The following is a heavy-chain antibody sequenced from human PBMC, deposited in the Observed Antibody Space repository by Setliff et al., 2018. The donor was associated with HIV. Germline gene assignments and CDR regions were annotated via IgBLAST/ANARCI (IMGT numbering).Heavy chain of an antibody. V-gene: IGHV4-39*01. CDR2: IYYSGST. Sequence: SETLSLTCTVSGSSISSSSYYWGWIRQPPGKGLEWIGSIYYSGSTYYNPSLKSRVTISVDTSKNQFSLKLSSVTAADTAVYYCVPELLWFGELSHWFDPWGQGTLVTVSS. D-gene: IGHD3-10*01. CDR1: GSSISSSSYY. J-gene: IGHJ5*02. CDR3: VPELLWFGELSHWFDP.